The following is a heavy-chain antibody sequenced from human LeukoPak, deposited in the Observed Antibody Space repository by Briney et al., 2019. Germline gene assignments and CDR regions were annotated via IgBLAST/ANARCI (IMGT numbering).Heavy chain of an antibody. D-gene: IGHD3-3*01. CDR3: ARVNQEVFWSGYYTDY. J-gene: IGHJ4*02. Sequence: GGSLRLSCAASGFTFSSYWMSRVRQAPGKGLEWVANIKQDGSEKYYVGSVKGRFTISRDNAKNSLYLQMNSLRAEDTAVYYCARVNQEVFWSGYYTDYWGQGTLVTVSS. CDR1: GFTFSSYW. V-gene: IGHV3-7*01. CDR2: IKQDGSEK.